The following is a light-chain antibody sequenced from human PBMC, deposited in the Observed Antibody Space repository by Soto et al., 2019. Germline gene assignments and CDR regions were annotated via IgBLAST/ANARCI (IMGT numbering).Light chain of an antibody. CDR2: DSS. J-gene: IGKJ4*01. CDR3: QQRNDWPLT. Sequence: EIVLTQSPATLSLSPGERATLSCRASQSVGSSLAWYQQKPGQAPRLLINDSSNSATGIPARFSGSGSGTDFTLTISXXXXXDFSVYYCQQRNDWPLTFGGG. V-gene: IGKV3-11*01. CDR1: QSVGSS.